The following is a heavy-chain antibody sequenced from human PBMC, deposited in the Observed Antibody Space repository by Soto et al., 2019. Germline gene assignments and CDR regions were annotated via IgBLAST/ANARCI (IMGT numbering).Heavy chain of an antibody. D-gene: IGHD3-22*01. CDR3: AKDLDSSQNYYYYGMDV. J-gene: IGHJ6*02. CDR1: GFTFSSYA. CDR2: ISGSGGST. Sequence: PGGSLRLSCAASGFTFSSYAMSWVRQAPGKGLEWVSAISGSGGSTYYADSVKGRFTISRDNSKNTLYLQMNSLRAEDTAVYYCAKDLDSSQNYYYYGMDVWGQGTTVTVSS. V-gene: IGHV3-23*01.